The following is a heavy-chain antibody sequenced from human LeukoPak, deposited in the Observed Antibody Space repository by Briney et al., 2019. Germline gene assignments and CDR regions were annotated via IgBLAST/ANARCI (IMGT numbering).Heavy chain of an antibody. D-gene: IGHD6-19*01. CDR3: ARDPPRVGLVRTEYFQH. J-gene: IGHJ1*01. CDR1: GYTFTGYY. V-gene: IGHV1-2*02. Sequence: ASVKVSCKASGYTFTGYYMHWVRQAPGQGLEWMGWINPNSGGTNYAQKFQGRVTMTRGTSISTAYMELSRLRSDDTAVYYCARDPPRVGLVRTEYFQHWGQGTLVTVSS. CDR2: INPNSGGT.